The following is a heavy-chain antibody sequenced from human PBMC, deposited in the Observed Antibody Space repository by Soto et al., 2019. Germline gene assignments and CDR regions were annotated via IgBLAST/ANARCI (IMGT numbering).Heavy chain of an antibody. D-gene: IGHD3-3*01. Sequence: WGSLRLSCAASGFTFSSYSMNWVLQAPGKGLEWVSSISSSSSYIYYADSVKGRFTISRDNAKNSLYLQMNSLKTEDTAVYYCTTDSYITIVIVRFDYWGHGTLVTVSS. CDR3: TTDSYITIVIVRFDY. J-gene: IGHJ4*01. CDR1: GFTFSSYS. V-gene: IGHV3-21*03. CDR2: ISSSSSYI.